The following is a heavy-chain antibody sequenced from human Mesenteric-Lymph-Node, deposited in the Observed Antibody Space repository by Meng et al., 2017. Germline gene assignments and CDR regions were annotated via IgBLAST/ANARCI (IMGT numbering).Heavy chain of an antibody. CDR2: IYYSGST. CDR1: GGSISSSSYY. D-gene: IGHD6-13*01. Sequence: QLQLQESGPGLVKPSETLSVTCTVSGGSISSSSYYWGWIRQPPGKGLEWIGSIYYSGSTYYNPSLKSRVTISVDTSKNQFSLKLSSVTAADTAVYYCARGSSNWWSPGFDPWGQGTLVTVSS. J-gene: IGHJ5*02. CDR3: ARGSSNWWSPGFDP. V-gene: IGHV4-39*07.